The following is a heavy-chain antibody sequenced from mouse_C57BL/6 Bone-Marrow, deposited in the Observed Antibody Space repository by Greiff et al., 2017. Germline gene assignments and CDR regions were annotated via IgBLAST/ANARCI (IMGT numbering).Heavy chain of an antibody. CDR2: IWSGGST. CDR1: GFSLTSYG. D-gene: IGHD2-1*01. V-gene: IGHV2-2*01. J-gene: IGHJ3*01. CDR3: AGNNGAY. Sequence: VQLQQSGPGLVQPSQSLSITCTVSGFSLTSYGVHWVRQSPGKGLEWLGVIWSGGSTDYNAAFISRLSISKDNSKSHIFFKMNSLQADDTAIYYCAGNNGAYWGQGTLVTVSA.